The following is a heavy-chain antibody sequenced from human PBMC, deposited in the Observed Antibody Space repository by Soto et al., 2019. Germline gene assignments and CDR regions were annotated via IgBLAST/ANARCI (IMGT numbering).Heavy chain of an antibody. D-gene: IGHD1-1*01. V-gene: IGHV6-1*01. CDR1: GDSVSNSSAT. CDR2: TLYSSKWFY. Sequence: PSQTLSLTCAISGDSVSNSSATWNWIRQSPSRGLEWLGRTLYSSKWFYEYAVSVTSRIIINPDPSKNQFSLQLVSATPADTALYYCAREQLLMGFGVWGQGTLVTV. J-gene: IGHJ4*02. CDR3: AREQLLMGFGV.